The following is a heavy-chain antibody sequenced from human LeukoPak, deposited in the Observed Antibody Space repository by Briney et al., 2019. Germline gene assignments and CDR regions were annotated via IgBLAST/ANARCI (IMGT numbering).Heavy chain of an antibody. CDR3: ARGEFRDYYDSSGYYYFDY. D-gene: IGHD3-22*01. CDR1: GGSLSSYY. V-gene: IGHV4-59*01. CDR2: IYYSGST. Sequence: SETLSLTCTVSGGSLSSYYWSWIRQPPGKGLEWIVYIYYSGSTNYNPSLTSRVTISVDTSKNQFSLKLSSVTAADTAVYYCARGEFRDYYDSSGYYYFDYWGQGTLVTVSS. J-gene: IGHJ4*02.